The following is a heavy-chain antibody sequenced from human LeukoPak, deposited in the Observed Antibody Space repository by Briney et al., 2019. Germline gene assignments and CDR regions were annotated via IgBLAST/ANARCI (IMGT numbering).Heavy chain of an antibody. CDR3: ARGGSGWNSDY. CDR1: GYTFTSYG. Sequence: ASVRVFCKASGYTFTSYGITWVRHAPGQGLEWMGCISPYNGNTNYAQKFQGRVTITTDISATTASMEERSLRSRDAAVYYCARGGSGWNSDYWGQGTLVTVSS. D-gene: IGHD6-19*01. V-gene: IGHV1-18*01. J-gene: IGHJ4*02. CDR2: ISPYNGNT.